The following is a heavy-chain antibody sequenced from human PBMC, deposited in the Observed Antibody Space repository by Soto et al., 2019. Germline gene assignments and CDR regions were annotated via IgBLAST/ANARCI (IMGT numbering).Heavy chain of an antibody. CDR3: ARGPYYYGSGSYYRGRWFDP. V-gene: IGHV4-61*01. Sequence: SETLSLTCTVSGGPVSSGSYYWSWVRQPPGKGLEWIGYIYYSGSTNYNPSLRGRVTILVGSSKNQFSLQLSSVTAADTAVYYCARGPYYYGSGSYYRGRWFDPWGQGTLVTVSS. D-gene: IGHD3-10*01. CDR2: IYYSGST. J-gene: IGHJ5*02. CDR1: GGPVSSGSYY.